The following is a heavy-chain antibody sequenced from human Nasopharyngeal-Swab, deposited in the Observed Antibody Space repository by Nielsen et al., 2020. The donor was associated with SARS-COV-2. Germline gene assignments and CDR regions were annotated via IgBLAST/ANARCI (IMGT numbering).Heavy chain of an antibody. CDR1: GFTFSNYW. V-gene: IGHV3-53*01. CDR3: ARGSSGDY. D-gene: IGHD6-6*01. CDR2: IYSGGST. J-gene: IGHJ4*02. Sequence: GGSLRLSCAASGFTFSNYWMHWVRQAPGKGLEWVSVIYSGGSTYYADSVKGRFTISRDNSKNTLYLQMNSLRAEDTAVYYCARGSSGDYWGQGTLVTVSS.